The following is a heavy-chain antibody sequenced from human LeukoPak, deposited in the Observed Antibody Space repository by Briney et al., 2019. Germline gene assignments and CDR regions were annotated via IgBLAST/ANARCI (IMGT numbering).Heavy chain of an antibody. CDR1: GGSFSGYY. Sequence: SETLSLTCAVYGGSFSGYYWSWIRQPPGKGLEWIGEINHSGSTNYNPSLKSRVTISVDTSKNKFSLKLSSVTAADTAVYYCARGKTTVTTFTDFDYWGQGTLVTVSS. CDR3: ARGKTTVTTFTDFDY. CDR2: INHSGST. V-gene: IGHV4-34*01. J-gene: IGHJ4*02. D-gene: IGHD4-17*01.